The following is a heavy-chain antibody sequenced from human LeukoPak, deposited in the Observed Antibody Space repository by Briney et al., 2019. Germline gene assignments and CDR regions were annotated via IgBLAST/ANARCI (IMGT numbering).Heavy chain of an antibody. CDR2: ISGSGGST. J-gene: IGHJ3*02. Sequence: SGGSLRLSCAASGFTFTSHSMNWVRQAPGKGLEWVSAISGSGGSTYYADSVKGRFTISRDNSKNTLYLQMNSLRAEDTAVYYCAKALLTHSSSWPDAFDIWGQGTMVTVSS. D-gene: IGHD6-13*01. CDR1: GFTFTSHS. V-gene: IGHV3-23*01. CDR3: AKALLTHSSSWPDAFDI.